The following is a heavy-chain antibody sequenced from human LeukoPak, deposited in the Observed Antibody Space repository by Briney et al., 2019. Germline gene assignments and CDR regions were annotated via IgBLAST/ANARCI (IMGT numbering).Heavy chain of an antibody. Sequence: SETLSLTCAVYGGSFSGYYWSWIRQPPGKGLEWIGEINHSGRTNYTPSLKSRVTISVDTSKNQFSLKLSSVTAADTAVYYCARLMRWLPTYFDYWGQGTLVTVSS. V-gene: IGHV4-34*01. CDR3: ARLMRWLPTYFDY. CDR1: GGSFSGYY. D-gene: IGHD5-24*01. CDR2: INHSGRT. J-gene: IGHJ4*02.